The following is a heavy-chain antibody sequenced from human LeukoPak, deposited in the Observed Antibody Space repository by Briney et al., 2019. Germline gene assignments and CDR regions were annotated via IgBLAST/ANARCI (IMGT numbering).Heavy chain of an antibody. J-gene: IGHJ5*02. D-gene: IGHD2-21*01. CDR3: ARAASPYCGGDCYWGHEFDP. CDR2: INPSGGST. Sequence: ASVKVSCKASGYTFTSYYMHWVRQAPGQGLEWMGIINPSGGSTSYAQKFQGRVTMTRDTSTSTVYMELSSLRSEDTAVYYCARAASPYCGGDCYWGHEFDPWGQGTLVTVSS. V-gene: IGHV1-46*01. CDR1: GYTFTSYY.